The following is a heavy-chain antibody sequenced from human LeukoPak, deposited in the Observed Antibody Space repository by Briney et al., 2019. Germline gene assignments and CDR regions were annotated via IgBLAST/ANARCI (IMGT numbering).Heavy chain of an antibody. CDR3: AKDIQLST. Sequence: PGGSLRLSCAASGFTFSSSAVSWVRQAPGKGLEWVSLISASGGSTYYADSVKGRFTISRDNSKNTLYLQMNSLRAEDTAIYYCAKDIQLSTWGLGTMVTVSS. CDR1: GFTFSSSA. D-gene: IGHD5-24*01. V-gene: IGHV3-23*01. J-gene: IGHJ3*01. CDR2: ISASGGST.